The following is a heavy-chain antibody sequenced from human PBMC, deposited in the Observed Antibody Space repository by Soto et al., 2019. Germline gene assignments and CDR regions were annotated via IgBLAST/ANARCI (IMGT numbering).Heavy chain of an antibody. D-gene: IGHD1-26*01. CDR2: IVVGSDNT. V-gene: IGHV1-58*01. Sequence: SVKVSCKASGFTFTSSAVQWVRHARGQRLEWIGWIVVGSDNTNYAQKFQERVTITRDMSTSTAYMELSSLRSEDTAVYYCAAVAVGAKPIDYWGQGTLVTVSS. J-gene: IGHJ4*02. CDR1: GFTFTSSA. CDR3: AAVAVGAKPIDY.